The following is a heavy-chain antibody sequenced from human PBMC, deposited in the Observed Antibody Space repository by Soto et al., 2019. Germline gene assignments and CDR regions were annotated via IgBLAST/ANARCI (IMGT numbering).Heavy chain of an antibody. J-gene: IGHJ6*02. CDR1: GGTFSSYA. CDR3: ARNQDYYYGSGSYLQGPYYYYGMDV. D-gene: IGHD3-10*01. CDR2: IIPIFGTA. V-gene: IGHV1-69*13. Sequence: ASVKVSCKASGGTFSSYAISWVRQAPGQGLEWMGGIIPIFGTANYAQKFQGRVTITADESTSTAYMELSSLRSEDTAVYYCARNQDYYYGSGSYLQGPYYYYGMDVWGQGTTVTVSS.